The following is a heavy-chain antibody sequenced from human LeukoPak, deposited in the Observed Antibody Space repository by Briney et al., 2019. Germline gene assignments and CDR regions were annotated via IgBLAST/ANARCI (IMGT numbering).Heavy chain of an antibody. CDR2: IQYDGSNK. D-gene: IGHD2/OR15-2a*01. Sequence: PGGSLRLSCAASRFTFSNYDMHWVRQAPGKGLEWVALIQYDGSNKHYADSVKGRFTISRDNSKNTVYLQMNSLRAEDTAVYYCAKVGSVRSRLNWFDPWGQGTLVTVSS. CDR1: RFTFSNYD. V-gene: IGHV3-30*02. J-gene: IGHJ5*02. CDR3: AKVGSVRSRLNWFDP.